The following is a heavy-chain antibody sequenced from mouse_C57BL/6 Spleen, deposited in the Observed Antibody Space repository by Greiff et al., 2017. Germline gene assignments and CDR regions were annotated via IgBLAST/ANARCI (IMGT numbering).Heavy chain of an antibody. D-gene: IGHD1-1*01. CDR3: ARGGYYGSGYDFDY. CDR1: GYTFTNYW. CDR2: IYPGGGYT. V-gene: IGHV1-63*01. J-gene: IGHJ2*01. Sequence: VKLMESGAELVRPGTSVKMSCKASGYTFTNYWIGWAKQRPGHGLEWIGDIYPGGGYTNYHEKFKGKATLTADKSSSPAYMQFSSLTAEDAAIDYWARGGYYGSGYDFDYWGQGTTLTVSS.